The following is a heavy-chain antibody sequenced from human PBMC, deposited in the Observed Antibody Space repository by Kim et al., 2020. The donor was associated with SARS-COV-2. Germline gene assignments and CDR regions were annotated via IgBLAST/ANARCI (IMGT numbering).Heavy chain of an antibody. CDR1: GFAFSIFE. J-gene: IGHJ4*02. V-gene: IGHV3-48*03. D-gene: IGHD2-15*01. CDR2: ISNSGTII. CDR3: ARDIRSSASGSYY. Sequence: GGSLRLSCAASGFAFSIFEMHWVRQAPGKGLQWLSFISNSGTIIHYADSVKGRFTISRDNAKNALYLQMNSLRDEDTAVYYCARDIRSSASGSYYWGQGTLVIVSS.